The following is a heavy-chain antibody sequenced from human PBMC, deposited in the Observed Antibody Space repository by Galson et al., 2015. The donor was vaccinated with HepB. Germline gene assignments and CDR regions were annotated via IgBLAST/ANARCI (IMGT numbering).Heavy chain of an antibody. CDR2: FSGPLATT. CDR3: AKATRGTCSGADCYYFDS. Sequence: SLRLSCAASGFTFSTYAMSWVRQTPGKGLEWVATFSGPLATTYHADSVKGRFTISRDNSKNTLSLQMVGLRAEDTAIYYCAKATRGTCSGADCYYFDSWGQGTLATVSS. V-gene: IGHV3-23*01. J-gene: IGHJ4*02. CDR1: GFTFSTYA. D-gene: IGHD2-21*02.